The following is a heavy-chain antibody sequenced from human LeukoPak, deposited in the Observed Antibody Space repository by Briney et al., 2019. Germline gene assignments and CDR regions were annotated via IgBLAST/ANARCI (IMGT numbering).Heavy chain of an antibody. J-gene: IGHJ4*02. D-gene: IGHD1-20*01. V-gene: IGHV3-74*01. CDR3: AKNNGYYWFDY. CDR2: INSDGSST. CDR1: GFTFSSYW. Sequence: PGGSLRLSCAASGFTFSSYWMHWVRQAPGKGLVWVSRINSDGSSTSYADSVKGRFTISRDNVKNSLYLQMNGLRAEDTAIYYCAKNNGYYWFDYWGQGILVTVSS.